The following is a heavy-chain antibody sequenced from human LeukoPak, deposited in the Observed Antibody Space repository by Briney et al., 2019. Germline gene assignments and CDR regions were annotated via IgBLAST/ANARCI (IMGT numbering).Heavy chain of an antibody. Sequence: GGSLRLSCAASGFTFSSYAMSWVRQAPGKGLEWVSAISGSGGSTYYADSVKGRFTISRDNSKNTLYLQMNSLRAEDTAVYYCANVGYWNDEYYFDYWGQGTLVTVSS. CDR1: GFTFSSYA. V-gene: IGHV3-23*01. CDR3: ANVGYWNDEYYFDY. CDR2: ISGSGGST. J-gene: IGHJ4*02. D-gene: IGHD1-1*01.